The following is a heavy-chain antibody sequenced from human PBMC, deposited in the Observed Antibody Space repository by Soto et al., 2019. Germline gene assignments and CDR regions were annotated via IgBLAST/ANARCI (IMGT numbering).Heavy chain of an antibody. J-gene: IGHJ4*02. CDR3: ARDVATPDGSGSYLDY. V-gene: IGHV3-30-3*01. D-gene: IGHD1-26*01. CDR2: ISYDGSNK. Sequence: QVQLVESGGGVVQPGRSLRLSCAASGFTFSSYAMHWVRQAPGKGLEWVAVISYDGSNKYYADSVKGRFTISRDNSKNTLYLQMNSLRAEDTAVYYCARDVATPDGSGSYLDYWGQGTLVTVSS. CDR1: GFTFSSYA.